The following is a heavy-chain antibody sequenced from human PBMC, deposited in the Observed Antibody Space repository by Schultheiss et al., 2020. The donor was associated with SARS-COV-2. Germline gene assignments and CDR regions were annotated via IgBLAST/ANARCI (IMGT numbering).Heavy chain of an antibody. CDR2: IYYSGST. CDR1: GGSISSSSYY. V-gene: IGHV4-61*05. Sequence: SETLSLTCTVSGGSISSSSYYWGWIRQPPGKGLEWIGYIYYSGSTNYNPSLKSRVTMSVDTSKNQFSLKLSSVTAADTAVYYCGHPGFDPWGQGTLVTVS. CDR3: GHPGFDP. J-gene: IGHJ5*02.